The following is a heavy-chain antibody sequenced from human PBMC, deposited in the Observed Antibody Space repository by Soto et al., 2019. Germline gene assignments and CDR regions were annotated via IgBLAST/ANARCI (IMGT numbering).Heavy chain of an antibody. D-gene: IGHD3-10*01. J-gene: IGHJ4*02. CDR3: ARAYYFGSGNDYTLYY. CDR2: ISDDGVSK. V-gene: IGHV3-30*03. Sequence: PGGSLRLSCAASGFPFSNYGMHWVRQSPGKGLEWVAVISDDGVSKYYADSVQGRFTISRDNSESVVLLQMNSLRHEDTALYFCARAYYFGSGNDYTLYYWGQGTQVTVSS. CDR1: GFPFSNYG.